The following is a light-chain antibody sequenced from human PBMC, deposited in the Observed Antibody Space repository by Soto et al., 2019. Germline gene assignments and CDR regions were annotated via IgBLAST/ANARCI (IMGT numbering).Light chain of an antibody. CDR2: DVT. J-gene: IGLJ2*01. V-gene: IGLV2-11*01. Sequence: QSVLSQPRSVSGSPGQSVTISCTGTSIDVGGYNYVSWYQLHPRKAPKLIIYDVTKRPSGVPDRFSGSKSGNTASLTISGLQAEDEADYFCCSYTSSSTLLFGGGTKLTVL. CDR1: SIDVGGYNY. CDR3: CSYTSSSTLL.